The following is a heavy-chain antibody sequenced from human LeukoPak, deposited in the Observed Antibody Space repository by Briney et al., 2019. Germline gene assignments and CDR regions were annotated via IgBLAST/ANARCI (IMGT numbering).Heavy chain of an antibody. J-gene: IGHJ5*02. CDR2: ISGSGGST. Sequence: GSLRLSCAASGFTFSSYAMSWVRQAPGKGLEWVSAISGSGGSTYYADSVKGRFTISRDNSKNTLYLQMNSLRAEDTAVYYCAKTRGGTYYDFWSGYYIYWFDPWGQGTLVTVSS. V-gene: IGHV3-23*01. D-gene: IGHD3-3*01. CDR1: GFTFSSYA. CDR3: AKTRGGTYYDFWSGYYIYWFDP.